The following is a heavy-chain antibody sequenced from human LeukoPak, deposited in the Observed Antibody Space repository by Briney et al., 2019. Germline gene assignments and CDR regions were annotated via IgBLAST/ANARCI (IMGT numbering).Heavy chain of an antibody. CDR2: IYPVNSDT. D-gene: IGHD3-22*01. J-gene: IGHJ4*02. V-gene: IGHV5-51*01. CDR3: ASSYYYDSSGYLPLDY. Sequence: PGESLKISCKASGYNFATSWVGWVRQMPGKGLEFMGIIYPVNSDTRYNPSLEGQVTISADKSISTAYLQWSSLKASDTAMYYCASSYYYDSSGYLPLDYWGQGTLVTVSS. CDR1: GYNFATSW.